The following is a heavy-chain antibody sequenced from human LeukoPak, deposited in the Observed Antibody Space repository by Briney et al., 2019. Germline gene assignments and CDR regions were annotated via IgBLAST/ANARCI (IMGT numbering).Heavy chain of an antibody. V-gene: IGHV3-15*01. CDR3: TTFYHEYSPY. CDR2: IKSNADGGTP. Sequence: GGSLRLSCAASGFSFMNAWMIWVRQAPGKGLEWVGRIKSNADGGTPDYAAPARGRFSISRDDSKNTLYLQMNSLKTEDTAVYYCTTFYHEYSPYWGRGTLVTVSS. D-gene: IGHD2/OR15-2a*01. CDR1: GFSFMNAW. J-gene: IGHJ4*02.